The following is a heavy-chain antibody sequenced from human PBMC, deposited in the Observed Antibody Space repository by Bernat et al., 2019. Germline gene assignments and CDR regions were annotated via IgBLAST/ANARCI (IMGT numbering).Heavy chain of an antibody. V-gene: IGHV1-2*04. J-gene: IGHJ6*02. Sequence: QVQLVQSGAEVKKPGASVKVSCKASGYTFTGYYMHWVRQAPGQGLEWMGWINPNSGGTNYAQKFQGWVTMTRDTSISTASMELSRLRSDDTAVYYCARGYCSSTSCYPYGMDVWGQGTTVTVSS. D-gene: IGHD2-2*01. CDR3: ARGYCSSTSCYPYGMDV. CDR2: INPNSGGT. CDR1: GYTFTGYY.